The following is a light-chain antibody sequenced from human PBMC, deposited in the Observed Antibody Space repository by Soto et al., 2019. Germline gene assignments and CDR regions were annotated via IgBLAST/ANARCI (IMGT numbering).Light chain of an antibody. CDR1: SSNIGAGYD. J-gene: IGLJ2*01. Sequence: QSVLTQPPSVSGAPGQRVTISCTGSSSNIGAGYDVHWYQQLPGTAPKLLIYGNSNRPSGVPDRFSGSKSGTSASLAITWLQADDEADYYCQSYDSSLSVVFGGGTKLTVL. CDR3: QSYDSSLSVV. V-gene: IGLV1-40*01. CDR2: GNS.